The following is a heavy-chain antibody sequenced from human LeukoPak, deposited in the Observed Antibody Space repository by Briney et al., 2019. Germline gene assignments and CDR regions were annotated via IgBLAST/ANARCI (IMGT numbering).Heavy chain of an antibody. D-gene: IGHD5-24*01. CDR1: GYTLTELS. V-gene: IGHV1-24*01. CDR2: FDPEDGET. Sequence: ASVKVSCTVSGYTLTELSMHWVRQAPGKGLEWMGGFDPEDGETIYAQKFQGRVTMTEDTSTDTAYMELSSLRSEDTAVYYCATFGGRWLHHDYWGQGTLVTVSS. J-gene: IGHJ4*02. CDR3: ATFGGRWLHHDY.